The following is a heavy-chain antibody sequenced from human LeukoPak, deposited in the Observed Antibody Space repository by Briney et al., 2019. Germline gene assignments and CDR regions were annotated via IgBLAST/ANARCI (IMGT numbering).Heavy chain of an antibody. CDR1: GFTFSTYS. Sequence: GGSLRLSCAASGFTFSTYSLHWARQAPGKGLEWVAVISRDGTNKYHADSVKGRFTISRDNSKNTLFLQMNSLRAEDTAVYYCAKALPSPSGYFDYWGQGTLVTVSS. J-gene: IGHJ4*02. CDR2: ISRDGTNK. D-gene: IGHD7-27*01. CDR3: AKALPSPSGYFDY. V-gene: IGHV3-30-3*01.